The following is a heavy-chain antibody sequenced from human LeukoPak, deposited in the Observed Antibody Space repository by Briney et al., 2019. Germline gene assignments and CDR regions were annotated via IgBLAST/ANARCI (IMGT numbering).Heavy chain of an antibody. CDR1: GFTFSSYE. V-gene: IGHV3-48*03. CDR3: AGGFRGAVFDY. Sequence: GGSLRLSCAASGFTFSSYEMNWVRQAPGKELEWVSYISSSGSTIYYADSVKGRFTISRDNSKNTLYLQMNSLRAEDTAVYYCAGGFRGAVFDYWGQGTLVTVSS. D-gene: IGHD3-10*01. CDR2: ISSSGSTI. J-gene: IGHJ4*02.